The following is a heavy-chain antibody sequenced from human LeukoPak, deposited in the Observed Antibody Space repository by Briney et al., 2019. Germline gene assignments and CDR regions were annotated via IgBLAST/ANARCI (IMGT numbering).Heavy chain of an antibody. CDR1: GFTFSSYA. CDR2: ISYDGSNK. D-gene: IGHD3-22*01. V-gene: IGHV3-30*04. CDR3: AKEGSGYYR. J-gene: IGHJ5*02. Sequence: GRSLRLSCAASGFTFSSYAMHWVRQAPGKGPEWVAVISYDGSNKYYADSVKGRFTISRDNSKNTLSLQMNSLRVEDTAMYYCAKEGSGYYRWGQGTLVTVSS.